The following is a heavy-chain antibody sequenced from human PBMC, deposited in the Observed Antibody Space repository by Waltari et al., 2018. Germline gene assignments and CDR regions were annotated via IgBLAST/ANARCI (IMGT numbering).Heavy chain of an antibody. CDR2: ISSSSSTI. V-gene: IGHV3-48*01. CDR3: ARDSTIIVGAILDY. J-gene: IGHJ4*02. D-gene: IGHD1-26*01. CDR1: GFTFSSYS. Sequence: EVQLVESGGGLVQPGGSLRLSCAASGFTFSSYSMNWVRQAPGKGLEWVSYISSSSSTIYYADSVKGRFTISRDNAKNSLYLQMNSLRAEDTAVYYCARDSTIIVGAILDYWGQGTLVTVSS.